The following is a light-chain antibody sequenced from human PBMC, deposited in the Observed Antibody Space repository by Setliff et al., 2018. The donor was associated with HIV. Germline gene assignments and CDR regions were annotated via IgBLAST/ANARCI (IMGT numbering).Light chain of an antibody. CDR3: QSHDSTLGGPV. Sequence: QSALTQPPSVSGAPGQRVTISCTGNNSNIGAGYDVHWYQRLPGTAPKLLIYGNTNRPSGVPDRFSGSKSGTSASLAITGLQAEDEADYYCQSHDSTLGGPVFGTGTKVTVL. V-gene: IGLV1-40*01. CDR2: GNT. J-gene: IGLJ1*01. CDR1: NSNIGAGYD.